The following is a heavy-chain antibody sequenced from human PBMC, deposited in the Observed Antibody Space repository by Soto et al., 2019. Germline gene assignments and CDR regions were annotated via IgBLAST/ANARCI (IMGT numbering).Heavy chain of an antibody. V-gene: IGHV3-49*04. CDR3: SRSLAIDFDS. J-gene: IGHJ4*02. CDR1: VFNFAAYT. Sequence: GGPLRLYCSAPVFNFAAYTMSWVRLTPGKGLEWVGFIRRIAYGGTTDYAASVKGRFTISRDDSRKIVYLQMSRLKIEDTAVYYCSRSLAIDFDSWGQGTLVTVSS. CDR2: IRRIAYGGTT.